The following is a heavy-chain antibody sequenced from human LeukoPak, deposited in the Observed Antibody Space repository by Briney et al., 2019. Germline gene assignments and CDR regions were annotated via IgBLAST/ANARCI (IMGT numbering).Heavy chain of an antibody. CDR2: ISSSSSYI. D-gene: IGHD1-1*01. V-gene: IGHV3-21*01. Sequence: GGSLRLSCAASGFTFSSYSMNWVRQAPGKGLEWVSPISSSSSYIYYADSVKGRFTISRDNAKNSLYLQMNRLRAEDTAVYYCARDRATTYYYYGMDVWGQGTTVTVSS. CDR1: GFTFSSYS. J-gene: IGHJ6*02. CDR3: ARDRATTYYYYGMDV.